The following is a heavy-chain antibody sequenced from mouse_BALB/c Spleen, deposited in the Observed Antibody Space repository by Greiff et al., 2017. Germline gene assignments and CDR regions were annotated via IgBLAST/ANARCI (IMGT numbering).Heavy chain of an antibody. Sequence: DVMLVESGGGLVQPGGSRKLSCAASGFTFSSFGMHWVRQAPEKGLEWVAYISSGSSTIYYADTVKGRFTISRDNPKNTLFLQMTSLRSEDTAMYYCARLSLYAMDYWGQGTSVTVSS. CDR3: ARLSLYAMDY. J-gene: IGHJ4*01. V-gene: IGHV5-17*02. CDR1: GFTFSSFG. CDR2: ISSGSSTI.